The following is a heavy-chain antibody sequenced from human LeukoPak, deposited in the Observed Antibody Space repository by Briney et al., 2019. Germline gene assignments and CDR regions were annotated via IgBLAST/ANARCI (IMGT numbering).Heavy chain of an antibody. Sequence: GGSLRLSCAASGFTFSDHYMSWIRQAPGKGLEWIVYISPNSNDISYADSVKGRFTISRDNAKNSLYLQMNSLTVEDTGVYYCSRDPRLLDYWGQGSLVTVSS. CDR1: GFTFSDHY. V-gene: IGHV3-11*01. D-gene: IGHD6-25*01. CDR3: SRDPRLLDY. CDR2: ISPNSNDI. J-gene: IGHJ4*02.